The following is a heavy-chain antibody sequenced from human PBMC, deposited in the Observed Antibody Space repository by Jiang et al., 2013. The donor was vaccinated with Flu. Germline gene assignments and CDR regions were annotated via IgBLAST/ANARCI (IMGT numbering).Heavy chain of an antibody. Sequence: YAQKFQGRVTITADKSTSTAYMELSSLRSEDTAVYYCASPADSSGYYSGDAFDIWGQGTMVTVSS. CDR3: ASPADSSGYYSGDAFDI. V-gene: IGHV1-69*02. D-gene: IGHD3-22*01. J-gene: IGHJ3*02.